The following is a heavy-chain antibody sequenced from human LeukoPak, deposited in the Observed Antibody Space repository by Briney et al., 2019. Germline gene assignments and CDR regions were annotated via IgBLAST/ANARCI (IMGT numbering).Heavy chain of an antibody. CDR3: ARRYYDRSGYYFDY. D-gene: IGHD3-22*01. J-gene: IGHJ4*02. CDR2: ISTSSDNM. CDR1: GFTFTTYS. V-gene: IGHV3-21*01. Sequence: GGSLRLSCAASGFTFTTYSMTWVRQAPGKGLEWVSSISTSSDNMNYADSVKGRFTISRDNAKNSLYLQMNSLRAGDTSVYYCARRYYDRSGYYFDYWGQGTLVTVSS.